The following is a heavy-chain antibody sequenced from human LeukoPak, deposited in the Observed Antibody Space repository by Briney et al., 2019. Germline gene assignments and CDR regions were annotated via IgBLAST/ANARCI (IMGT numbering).Heavy chain of an antibody. CDR3: ARVAMITFGGVIVTYYYYYMDV. Sequence: SETLSLTCTVSGGSISSYYWSWIRQPAGKGLEWIGRIYTSGSTNYNPSLKSRVTMSVGTSKNQFSLKLSSVTAADTAVNYCARVAMITFGGVIVTYYYYYMDVWGKGTTVTVSS. J-gene: IGHJ6*03. CDR1: GGSISSYY. D-gene: IGHD3-16*02. V-gene: IGHV4-4*07. CDR2: IYTSGST.